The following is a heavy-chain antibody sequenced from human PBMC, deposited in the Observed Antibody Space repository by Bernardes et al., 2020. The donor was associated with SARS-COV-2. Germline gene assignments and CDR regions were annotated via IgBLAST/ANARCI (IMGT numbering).Heavy chain of an antibody. CDR3: ASGTDTGAAGPEGWFDP. Sequence: EPLSRTCTVSGASLGTVSYYWGWIRQPPGQGLEWIASNYYNGNTYYNPSLKSRVTISRGPSANQFSLKMTSVTAADSGIYFCASGTDTGAAGPEGWFDPWGQGTLVTVSS. J-gene: IGHJ5*02. D-gene: IGHD6-13*01. CDR2: NYYNGNT. V-gene: IGHV4-39*01. CDR1: GASLGTVSYY.